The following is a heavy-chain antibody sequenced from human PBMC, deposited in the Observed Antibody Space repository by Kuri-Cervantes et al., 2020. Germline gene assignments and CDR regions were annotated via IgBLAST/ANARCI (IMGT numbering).Heavy chain of an antibody. J-gene: IGHJ6*02. V-gene: IGHV1-2*02. CDR3: ARSGIAAAGTNYYHGMDV. D-gene: IGHD6-13*01. CDR1: GYTFTGYY. Sequence: ASVKVSCKASGYTFTGYYMHWVRQAPGQGLEWMGWINPNSGGTNYAQKFQGRVTMTRDTSISTAYMELSRLRSDDTAVYYCARSGIAAAGTNYYHGMDVWGQGTTVTVSS. CDR2: INPNSGGT.